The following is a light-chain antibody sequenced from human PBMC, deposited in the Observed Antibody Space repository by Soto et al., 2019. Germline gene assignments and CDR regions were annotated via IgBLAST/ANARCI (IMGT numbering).Light chain of an antibody. CDR2: GAS. CDR3: QQYNNWPPYT. V-gene: IGKV3-15*01. J-gene: IGKJ2*01. CDR1: QSVSSN. Sequence: EIVMTQSPATLSVSPGERATLSCRASQSVSSNLAWYQQQPGQAPRLLIYGASPRATGIPARFSGSGSGTEFTLTISSLQSEDFAVYYCQQYNNWPPYTFGQGTNLEIK.